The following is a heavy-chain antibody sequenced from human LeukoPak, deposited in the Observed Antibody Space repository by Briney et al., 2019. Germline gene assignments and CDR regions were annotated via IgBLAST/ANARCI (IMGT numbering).Heavy chain of an antibody. CDR2: IYTSGST. Sequence: SETLSLTCTVSGGSISRYYWSWMRQPAGKGLEWIGRIYTSGSTNYNPSLKSRVTMSVDTSKNQFSLKLSSVTAADTAVYYCARDVYDSSGQRFDYWGQGTLVTVSS. J-gene: IGHJ4*02. CDR3: ARDVYDSSGQRFDY. CDR1: GGSISRYY. V-gene: IGHV4-4*07. D-gene: IGHD3-22*01.